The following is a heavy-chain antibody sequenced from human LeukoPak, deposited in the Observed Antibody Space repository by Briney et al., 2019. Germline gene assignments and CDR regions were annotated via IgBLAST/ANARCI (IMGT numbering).Heavy chain of an antibody. Sequence: ASVKVSCKASGYTFTSYGISWVRQAPGQGLEWMGLISTYNGNTNYAQKLQGRVTMTTDTSTSTAYMELRSLRSDDTAVYYCARGYLPYSSGWDYFDYWGQGTLVTVSS. CDR2: ISTYNGNT. CDR1: GYTFTSYG. D-gene: IGHD6-19*01. J-gene: IGHJ4*02. V-gene: IGHV1-18*01. CDR3: ARGYLPYSSGWDYFDY.